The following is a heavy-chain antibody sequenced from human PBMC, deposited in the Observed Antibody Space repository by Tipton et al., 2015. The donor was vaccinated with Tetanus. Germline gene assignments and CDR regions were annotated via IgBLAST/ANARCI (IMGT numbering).Heavy chain of an antibody. J-gene: IGHJ3*02. D-gene: IGHD2-2*01. V-gene: IGHV3-23*01. CDR1: GFTFSSYA. Sequence: GSLRLSCAASGFTFSSYAMSWVRQAPGKGLEWVSAISGSGGSTYYADSVKGRFTISRDNSKNTLYLQMNSLRAEDTAVYYCAKDSRWSMYQLPKNDAFDIWGQGTMVTVSS. CDR2: ISGSGGST. CDR3: AKDSRWSMYQLPKNDAFDI.